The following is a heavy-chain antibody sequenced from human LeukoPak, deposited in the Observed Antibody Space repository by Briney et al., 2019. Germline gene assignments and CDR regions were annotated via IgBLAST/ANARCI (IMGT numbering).Heavy chain of an antibody. J-gene: IGHJ4*02. CDR3: AKSHLPNSYSGTYYCDY. CDR2: IRYDESKT. CDR1: GFTFSSYG. V-gene: IGHV3-30*02. D-gene: IGHD1-26*01. Sequence: PGGSLRLSCAASGFTFSSYGMHWVRQAPAKGLEWVAFIRYDESKTFYGDSVKGRFTVSRDNSKNTLYLQMNSLRAEDTAVYYCAKSHLPNSYSGTYYCDYWGQGTQVTVPS.